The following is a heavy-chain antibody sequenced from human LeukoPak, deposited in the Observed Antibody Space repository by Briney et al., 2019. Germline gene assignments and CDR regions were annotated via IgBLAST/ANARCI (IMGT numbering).Heavy chain of an antibody. J-gene: IGHJ4*02. Sequence: SETLSLTCAVYGGSFSGYYWSWIRQPPGKGLEWIGEINHSGSTNYNPSLKSRVTISVDTSKNQFSLKLSSVTAADTAVYYCARPGPRWELLQIDYWGQGTLVTVSS. CDR3: ARPGPRWELLQIDY. CDR2: INHSGST. CDR1: GGSFSGYY. V-gene: IGHV4-34*01. D-gene: IGHD1-26*01.